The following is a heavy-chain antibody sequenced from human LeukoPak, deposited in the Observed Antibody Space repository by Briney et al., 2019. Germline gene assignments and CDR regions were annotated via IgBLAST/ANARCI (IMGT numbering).Heavy chain of an antibody. CDR1: GFTFDDYA. J-gene: IGHJ4*02. CDR2: ISWNSGSI. D-gene: IGHD3-16*01. CDR3: AKDRGDMPRYYFDY. V-gene: IGHV3-9*01. Sequence: GGSLRLSCAASGFTFDDYAMHWVRQAPGEGLEWVSGISWNSGSIGYADSVKGRFTISRDNAKNSLYLQMNSLGAEDTALYYCAKDRGDMPRYYFDYWGQGTLVTVSS.